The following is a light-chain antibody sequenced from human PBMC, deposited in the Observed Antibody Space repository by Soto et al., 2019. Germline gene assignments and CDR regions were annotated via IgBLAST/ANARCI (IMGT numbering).Light chain of an antibody. Sequence: EIVMTQSPATLSVSPGERATLSCRASQSVGNHLAWYQQKPGQAPRLLIYGASNRATGIPARFSGSGSGTEFALTISSLQSEDFALYYCQQYKNWPPITFGQGTRLEIK. CDR2: GAS. CDR1: QSVGNH. J-gene: IGKJ5*01. V-gene: IGKV3-15*01. CDR3: QQYKNWPPIT.